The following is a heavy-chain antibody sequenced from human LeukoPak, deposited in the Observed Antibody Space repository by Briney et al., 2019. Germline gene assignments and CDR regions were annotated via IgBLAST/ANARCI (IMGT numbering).Heavy chain of an antibody. CDR3: AGVGLPIGDCYGMDV. D-gene: IGHD5-12*01. CDR1: GGSISSYY. Sequence: SETLSLTCTVSGGSISSYYWSWIRQPPGKGLEWIGYIYYSGSTNYNPSLKSRVTISVDTSKNQFSLKLSSVTAADTAVYYCAGVGLPIGDCYGMDVWGQGTTVTVSS. J-gene: IGHJ6*02. V-gene: IGHV4-59*01. CDR2: IYYSGST.